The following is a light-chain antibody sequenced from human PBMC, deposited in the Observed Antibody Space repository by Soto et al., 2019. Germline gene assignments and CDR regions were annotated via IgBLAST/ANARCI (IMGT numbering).Light chain of an antibody. Sequence: DSQMIHSPSTLSASVGDRVTITCRASQSISSWLAWYQQKPGKAPKLLIYKASSLESGVPSRFSGSGSGTEFTLTISSLQPDDFEPYDCEVYNSYPLPSGGGAKADI. J-gene: IGKJ4*01. CDR1: QSISSW. CDR2: KAS. V-gene: IGKV1-5*03. CDR3: EVYNSYPLP.